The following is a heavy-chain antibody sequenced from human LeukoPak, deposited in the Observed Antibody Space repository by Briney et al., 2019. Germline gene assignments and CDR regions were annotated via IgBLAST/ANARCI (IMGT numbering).Heavy chain of an antibody. D-gene: IGHD3-16*02. V-gene: IGHV1-2*02. J-gene: IGHJ4*02. CDR1: GYTVTSHY. Sequence: ASVKVSCKASGYTVTSHYLHWVRQAPGQGLEWMGWMNPNSGGTKYAQQFQGRVTMTRDTSINTAFMELNSLTSDDTAIYYCAKDSSKSFRSSYHMDYWGQGTLVTVSS. CDR3: AKDSSKSFRSSYHMDY. CDR2: MNPNSGGT.